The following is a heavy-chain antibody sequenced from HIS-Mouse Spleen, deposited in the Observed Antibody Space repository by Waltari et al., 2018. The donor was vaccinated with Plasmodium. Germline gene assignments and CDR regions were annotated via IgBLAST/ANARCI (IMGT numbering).Heavy chain of an antibody. CDR1: GGSFSGYY. J-gene: IGHJ2*01. D-gene: IGHD3-10*01. CDR2: INHSGST. Sequence: QVQLQQWGAGLLKPSETLSLTCAVSGGSFSGYYWSWICQPPGKGLEWIGEINHSGSTNYNPSLKSRVTISVDTSKNQFSLKLSSVTAADTAVYYCARGLRGHYWYFDLWGRGTLVTVSS. CDR3: ARGLRGHYWYFDL. V-gene: IGHV4-34*01.